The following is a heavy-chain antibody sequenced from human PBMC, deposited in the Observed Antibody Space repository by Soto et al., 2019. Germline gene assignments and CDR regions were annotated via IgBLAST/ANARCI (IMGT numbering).Heavy chain of an antibody. V-gene: IGHV3-74*03. Sequence: GGSLRLSWAASGFTFGDYWMHWVRQPPGKGPEWVSRMTGDGRTTQYADSVKGRFTASRDNAKSTLYLQMNSLRAEDTAVYYCATAEVDYWGTGTLVTVSS. CDR1: GFTFGDYW. J-gene: IGHJ4*02. CDR3: ATAEVDY. CDR2: MTGDGRTT.